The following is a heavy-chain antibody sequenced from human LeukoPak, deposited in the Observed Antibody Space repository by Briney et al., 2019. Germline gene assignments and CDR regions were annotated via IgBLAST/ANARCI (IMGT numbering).Heavy chain of an antibody. CDR2: IYYSGST. Sequence: PSETLSLTCTVSGGSVSSGSYYWSWIRQPPGKGLEWIGYIYYSGSTNYNPSLKSRVTISVDTSKNQFSLKLSSVTAADTAVYYCARHPGDFRSGRNWFDPWGQGTLVTVSS. D-gene: IGHD3-3*01. CDR3: ARHPGDFRSGRNWFDP. V-gene: IGHV4-61*01. J-gene: IGHJ5*02. CDR1: GGSVSSGSYY.